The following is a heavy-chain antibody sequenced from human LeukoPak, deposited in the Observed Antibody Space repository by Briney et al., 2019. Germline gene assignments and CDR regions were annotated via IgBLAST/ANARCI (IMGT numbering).Heavy chain of an antibody. Sequence: GGSLRLSCAASGFTFSSYAMSWVRQAPGKGLEWVAVISYDGSNKYYADSVKGRFTISRDNSKNTLYLQMNSLRAEDTAVYYCARDQIPGLWGGDCYPHPMDVWGQGTTVTVSS. V-gene: IGHV3-30-3*01. CDR3: ARDQIPGLWGGDCYPHPMDV. J-gene: IGHJ6*02. CDR2: ISYDGSNK. D-gene: IGHD2-21*02. CDR1: GFTFSSYA.